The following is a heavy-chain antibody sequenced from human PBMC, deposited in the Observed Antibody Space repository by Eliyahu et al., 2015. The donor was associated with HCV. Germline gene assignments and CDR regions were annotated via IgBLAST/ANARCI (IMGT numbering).Heavy chain of an antibody. D-gene: IGHD3-10*01. CDR2: IYYSGST. Sequence: QLQLQESGPGLVKPSETLSLTCTVSGGSISSSSYYWGWIRQPPGKGLEWIGSIYYSGSTYYNPSLKSRVTISVDTSKNQFSLKLSSVTAADTAVYYCARPPGINYYYGMDVWGQGTTVTVSS. CDR1: GGSISSSSYY. J-gene: IGHJ6*02. V-gene: IGHV4-39*01. CDR3: ARPPGINYYYGMDV.